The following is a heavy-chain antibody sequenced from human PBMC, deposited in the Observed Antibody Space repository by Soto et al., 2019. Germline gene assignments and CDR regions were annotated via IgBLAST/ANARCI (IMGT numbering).Heavy chain of an antibody. J-gene: IGHJ5*02. CDR3: ARDQSTGDWFDV. D-gene: IGHD2-2*01. CDR2: INGDGSDI. V-gene: IGHV3-74*03. CDR1: GFAFSSYW. Sequence: EVQLVESGGGLVQPGGSLRLSCGASGFAFSSYWMHWVRQVPGKGLVWVSRINGDGSDIKYADSVKGRFTISRDNAKNTLYLQMNSLRAQDTAVYYCARDQSTGDWFDVWGQGTLVTVYS.